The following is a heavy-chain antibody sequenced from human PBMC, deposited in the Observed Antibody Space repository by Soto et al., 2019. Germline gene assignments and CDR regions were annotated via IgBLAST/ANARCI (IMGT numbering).Heavy chain of an antibody. CDR2: IYPNGGTT. CDR3: ARAAYSYGHLLYYYYYGMDV. CDR1: GYTFTNNY. V-gene: IGHV1-46*01. D-gene: IGHD5-18*01. Sequence: ASVKVSCKTSGYTFTNNYMHWVRQTPGQGLEWMGMIYPNGGTTDYAQKFQGRVTITRDTSASTAYMELSSLRSEDTAVYYCARAAYSYGHLLYYYYYGMDVWGQGTTVTVSS. J-gene: IGHJ6*02.